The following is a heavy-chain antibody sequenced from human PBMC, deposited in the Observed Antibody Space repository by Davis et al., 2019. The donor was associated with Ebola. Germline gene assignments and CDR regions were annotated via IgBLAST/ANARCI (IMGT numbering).Heavy chain of an antibody. J-gene: IGHJ4*02. D-gene: IGHD4-17*01. V-gene: IGHV1-69*13. CDR2: IIPIFGTA. Sequence: AASVKVSCKASGGTFSSYAISWVRQAPGQGLEWMGGIIPIFGTANYAQKFQGRVTITADESTSTAYMELRSLRSDDTAIYSCATAYGDYLPQSFDYWGQGTLVTVSS. CDR1: GGTFSSYA. CDR3: ATAYGDYLPQSFDY.